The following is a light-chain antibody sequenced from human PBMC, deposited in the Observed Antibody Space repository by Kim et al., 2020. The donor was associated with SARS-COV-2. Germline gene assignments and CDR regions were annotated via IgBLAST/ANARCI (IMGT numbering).Light chain of an antibody. Sequence: LGQTVRITCQGDSLRSYYASWYQQKPGQAPVLVIYGRNNRPSGIPDRFSGSSSGNTASLTITGAQAEDEADYYCNSRDSSGNHWVFGGGTKLTVL. CDR2: GRN. CDR1: SLRSYY. V-gene: IGLV3-19*01. CDR3: NSRDSSGNHWV. J-gene: IGLJ3*02.